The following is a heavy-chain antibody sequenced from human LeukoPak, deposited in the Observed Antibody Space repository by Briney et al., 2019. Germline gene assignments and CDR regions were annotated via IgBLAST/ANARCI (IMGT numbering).Heavy chain of an antibody. D-gene: IGHD3-10*01. Sequence: GRSLRLSCAASGFTFSSYAMHWVRQAPGKGLEWVAVMSYDGSNKYYADSVKGRFTISRDNSKNTLYLQMNSLRAEDTAVYYCARGQDGSGSRRYYFDYWGQGTLVTVSS. V-gene: IGHV3-30*04. CDR1: GFTFSSYA. CDR2: MSYDGSNK. J-gene: IGHJ4*02. CDR3: ARGQDGSGSRRYYFDY.